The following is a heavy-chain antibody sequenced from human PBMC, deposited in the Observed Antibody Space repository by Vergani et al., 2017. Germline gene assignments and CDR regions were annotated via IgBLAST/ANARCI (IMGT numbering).Heavy chain of an antibody. CDR1: GGTFSSYA. D-gene: IGHD2-2*01. Sequence: QVQLVQSGAEVKKTGSSVKVSCKASGGTFSSYAISWVRQAPGQGLEWMGWISAYNGNTNYAQKLQGRVTMTTDTSTSTAYMELRSLRSDDTAVYYCARGTVVPAAPRAFDIWGQGTMVTVSS. J-gene: IGHJ3*02. V-gene: IGHV1-18*01. CDR2: ISAYNGNT. CDR3: ARGTVVPAAPRAFDI.